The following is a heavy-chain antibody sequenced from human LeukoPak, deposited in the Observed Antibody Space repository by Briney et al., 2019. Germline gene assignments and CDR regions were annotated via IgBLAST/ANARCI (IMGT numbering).Heavy chain of an antibody. D-gene: IGHD3-10*01. Sequence: PGGSLRLSCAASGFTFSIYWMHWVRQAPGKGLMWVSRMKSDGSSTSYADSVKGRFTISRDNAKNTLYLQMNSLRAEDTAVYYCAVRQGGSYTGESDYWGQGTLVTVSS. V-gene: IGHV3-74*01. CDR3: AVRQGGSYTGESDY. CDR2: MKSDGSST. CDR1: GFTFSIYW. J-gene: IGHJ4*02.